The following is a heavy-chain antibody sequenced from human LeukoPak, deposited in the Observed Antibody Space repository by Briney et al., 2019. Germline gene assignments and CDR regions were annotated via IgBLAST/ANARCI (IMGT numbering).Heavy chain of an antibody. J-gene: IGHJ4*02. V-gene: IGHV3-53*01. CDR1: GFTVSSNY. CDR2: IYSGGST. CDR3: ARDYATSIAETLED. D-gene: IGHD6-6*01. Sequence: PGGSLRLSCAASGFTVSSNYMSWARQAPGKGLEWVSVIYSGGSTYYADSVKGRFTIPRDNSKNTLYLQMNSLRAEDTAVYYCARDYATSIAETLEDWGQGTLVTVSS.